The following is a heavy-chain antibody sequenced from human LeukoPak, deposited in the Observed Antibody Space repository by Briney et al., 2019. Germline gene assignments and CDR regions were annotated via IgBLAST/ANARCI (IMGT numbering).Heavy chain of an antibody. Sequence: ASVKVSCKASGYTFTSYDINWVRQATGQGLEWMGWMNPNSGNTGYAQKFQGRVTITRNTSISTAYMELSSLRSEDTAVYYCARDRVAATDYYYYYGMDVWGQGTTVTVSS. V-gene: IGHV1-8*03. CDR3: ARDRVAATDYYYYYGMDV. CDR2: MNPNSGNT. J-gene: IGHJ6*02. D-gene: IGHD2-15*01. CDR1: GYTFTSYD.